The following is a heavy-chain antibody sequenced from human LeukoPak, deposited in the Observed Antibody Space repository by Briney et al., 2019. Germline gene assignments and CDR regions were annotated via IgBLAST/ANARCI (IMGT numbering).Heavy chain of an antibody. V-gene: IGHV4-4*07. CDR1: GYSISSSYY. D-gene: IGHD1-26*01. CDR3: ARDRGPDSGSYYFDY. Sequence: KTSETLSLTCAVSGYSISSSYYWSWIRPPAGKVLEWIGRIYTSGSTNYNPSLKSRVTMSVDTSKNQFSLKLSSVTAADTAVYYCARDRGPDSGSYYFDYWGQGTLVTVSS. CDR2: IYTSGST. J-gene: IGHJ4*02.